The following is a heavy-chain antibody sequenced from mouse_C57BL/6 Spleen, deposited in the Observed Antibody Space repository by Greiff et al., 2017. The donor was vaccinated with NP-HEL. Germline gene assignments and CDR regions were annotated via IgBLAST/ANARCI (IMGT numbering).Heavy chain of an antibody. V-gene: IGHV2-9-1*01. D-gene: IGHD2-1*01. J-gene: IGHJ4*01. Sequence: VKLQESGPGLVAPSQSLSITCTVSGFSLTSYAISWVRQPPGKGLEWLGVIWTGGGTNYNSAHKSRLSISKDNSKRQAFLKMNSLQTDVTARYYCARSYGNDYAMDYWGQGTSVTVSS. CDR2: IWTGGGT. CDR3: ARSYGNDYAMDY. CDR1: GFSLTSYA.